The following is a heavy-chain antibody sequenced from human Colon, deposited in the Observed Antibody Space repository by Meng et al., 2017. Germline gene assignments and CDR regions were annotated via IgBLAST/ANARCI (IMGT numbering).Heavy chain of an antibody. J-gene: IGHJ4*02. V-gene: IGHV4-31*02. D-gene: IGHD2-21*01. CDR2: ISNSGSA. CDR3: ARAGLHSYYFDF. Sequence: QVQLQESGPGLGKPSKTLSLICSVSGGSNISGGYYWSWIRQHPQKGLEWIGYISNSGSAYYNPSLKSRVSISVDTSKNQFSLKMDTVTAADTALYYCARAGLHSYYFDFWGQGTLVTVSS. CDR1: GGSNISGGYY.